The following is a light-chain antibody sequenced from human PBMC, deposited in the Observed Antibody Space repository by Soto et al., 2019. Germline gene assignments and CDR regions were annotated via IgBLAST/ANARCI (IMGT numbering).Light chain of an antibody. CDR3: CSYAGGYTHYV. V-gene: IGLV2-11*01. J-gene: IGLJ1*01. CDR2: DVS. CDR1: SSDVGGFNY. Sequence: QSALTQPPSVSGSPGQSVTISCTGTSSDVGGFNYVSWYQHHPGNAPKLMIYDVSKRPSGVPDRFSGSKSGNTASLTISGLQAEDEADYYCCSYAGGYTHYVFATGTKVTVL.